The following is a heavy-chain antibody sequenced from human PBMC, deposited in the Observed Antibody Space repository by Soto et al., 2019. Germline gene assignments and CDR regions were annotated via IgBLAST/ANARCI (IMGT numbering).Heavy chain of an antibody. J-gene: IGHJ5*02. CDR3: ARAQYSSSSPNWFDP. CDR1: GGSFSGYY. CDR2: INHSGST. Sequence: SETLSLTCAVYGGSFSGYYWSWIRQPPGKGLEWIGEINHSGSTNYNPSLKSRVTISVDTSKNQLSLKLSSVTAADTAVYYCARAQYSSSSPNWFDPWGQGTLVTVSS. V-gene: IGHV4-34*01. D-gene: IGHD6-6*01.